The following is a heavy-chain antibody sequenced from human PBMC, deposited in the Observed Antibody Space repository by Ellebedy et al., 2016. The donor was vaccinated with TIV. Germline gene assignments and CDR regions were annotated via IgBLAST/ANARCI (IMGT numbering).Heavy chain of an antibody. V-gene: IGHV4-4*07. J-gene: IGHJ2*01. CDR3: ARGRDTTVVTKYWYFDL. CDR1: GGSISSYY. Sequence: SETLSLXXTISGGSISSYYWSWIRQPAGKGLEWIGRIYTTGSTTYNPSLKSRVTMSVDTSKNQFSLKLSSVTAADTAVYYCARGRDTTVVTKYWYFDLWGRGTLVTVSS. CDR2: IYTTGST. D-gene: IGHD4-23*01.